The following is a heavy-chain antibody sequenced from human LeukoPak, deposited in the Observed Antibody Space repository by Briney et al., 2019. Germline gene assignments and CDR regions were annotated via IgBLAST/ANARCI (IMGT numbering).Heavy chain of an antibody. CDR1: GFSLSTSGVG. D-gene: IGHD3-16*01. J-gene: IGHJ4*02. CDR3: AHEKSYDYVWGSPPFFDY. Sequence: SGPTLVKPTQTLTLTCTFSGFSLSTSGVGVGWIRQPPGKALGWLALIYWDDYNRYSPSLKSRLTITKDNPNNKVVLTLTNMDPVDTATYYCAHEKSYDYVWGSPPFFDYWGQGTLVTVSS. V-gene: IGHV2-5*02. CDR2: IYWDDYN.